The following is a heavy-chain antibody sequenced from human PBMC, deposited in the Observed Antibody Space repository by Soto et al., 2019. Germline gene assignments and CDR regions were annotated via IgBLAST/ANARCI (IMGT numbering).Heavy chain of an antibody. CDR2: ISFDGSKK. CDR3: SATTGIAVAGTGQGY. Sequence: QAQLVESGGGVVQPGRSLTLSCAASGFTFSSYGMHWVHQGPGKGLEWVAGISFDGSKKFYADSVKARFTISRDNSKSTLYLQVSSLRGDDTAMYYCSATTGIAVAGTGQGYWGQGTLVTVSS. CDR1: GFTFSSYG. J-gene: IGHJ4*02. D-gene: IGHD6-19*01. V-gene: IGHV3-30*03.